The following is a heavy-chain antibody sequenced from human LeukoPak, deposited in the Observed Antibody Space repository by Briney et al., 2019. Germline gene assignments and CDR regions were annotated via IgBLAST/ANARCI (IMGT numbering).Heavy chain of an antibody. V-gene: IGHV3-74*01. Sequence: GGSLRLSCAASGFTFSTYSMNWVRQAPGKGLVRVSRINSDGSSTTYADSVKGRFTISRDNAKNTVYLQMNSLRAEDTALYYCARVPITLAGTKDAKYFQHWGQGTLVTVSS. CDR2: INSDGSST. D-gene: IGHD6-19*01. CDR1: GFTFSTYS. J-gene: IGHJ1*01. CDR3: ARVPITLAGTKDAKYFQH.